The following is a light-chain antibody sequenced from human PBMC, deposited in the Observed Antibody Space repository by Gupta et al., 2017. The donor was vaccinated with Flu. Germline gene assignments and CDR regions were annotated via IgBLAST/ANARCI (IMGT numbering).Light chain of an antibody. CDR1: QDINDY. J-gene: IGKJ2*01. CDR2: SAS. CDR3: QQRNSCPYT. Sequence: LLSWSPGDRVSITCRASQDINDYLAWYQQKPGKAPKLLISSASTLPSGVPSRFSGSGSGTEFTLTISSLQPEDFATYYCQQRNSCPYTFGQGTKLEI. V-gene: IGKV1-9*01.